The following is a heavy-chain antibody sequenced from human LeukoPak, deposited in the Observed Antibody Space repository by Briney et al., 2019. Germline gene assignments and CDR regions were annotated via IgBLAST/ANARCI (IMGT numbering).Heavy chain of an antibody. CDR3: AKDKSAMVLGVGDAFDI. D-gene: IGHD3-10*01. Sequence: GGSLRVYCAASGFTFDDYAMYWVRQAPGKGLEWVSGISWNSGSTGYADSVKGRFTISRDNAKNSLYLQMNSLRAEDTALYYCAKDKSAMVLGVGDAFDIWGQGTMVTVSS. V-gene: IGHV3-9*01. J-gene: IGHJ3*02. CDR2: ISWNSGST. CDR1: GFTFDDYA.